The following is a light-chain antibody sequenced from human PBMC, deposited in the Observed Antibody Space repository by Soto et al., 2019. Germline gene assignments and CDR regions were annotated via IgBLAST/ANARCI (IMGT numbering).Light chain of an antibody. CDR3: QQSYSTLTWT. Sequence: TQSPGTLSLSPGERATLSCRASQSISSYLNWYQQKPGKAPKLLIYAASSLQSGVPSRFSGSGSGTDFTLTISSLQPEDFATYYCQQSYSTLTWTFGQGTKVDIK. CDR2: AAS. J-gene: IGKJ1*01. CDR1: QSISSY. V-gene: IGKV1-39*01.